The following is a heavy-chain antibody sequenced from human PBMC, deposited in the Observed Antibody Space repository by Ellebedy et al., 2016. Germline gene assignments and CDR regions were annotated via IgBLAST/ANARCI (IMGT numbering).Heavy chain of an antibody. CDR3: AHSTGCSSTSCYSGIAFDI. D-gene: IGHD2-2*01. J-gene: IGHJ3*02. CDR2: IYWDDDK. V-gene: IGHV2-5*02. Sequence: SGPTLVXPTQTLTLTCTFSGFSLSTSGVGVGWIRQPPGKALEWLALIYWDDDKRYSPSLKSRLTITKDTSKNQVVLTMTNMDPVDTATYYCAHSTGCSSTSCYSGIAFDIWGQGTMVTVSS. CDR1: GFSLSTSGVG.